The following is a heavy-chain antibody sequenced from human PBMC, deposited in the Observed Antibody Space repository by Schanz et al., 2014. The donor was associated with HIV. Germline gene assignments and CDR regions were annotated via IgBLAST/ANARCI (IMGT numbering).Heavy chain of an antibody. CDR2: ISSDGSEE. J-gene: IGHJ4*02. CDR3: AKGASPYHDSSGFYPDY. CDR1: GFTFSSFG. V-gene: IGHV3-30*18. D-gene: IGHD3-22*01. Sequence: VQLVESGGLVVQPGGSLRLSCAASGFTFSSFGMHWVRQAPGKGLEWVAVISSDGSEEYFADSVKGRFTISRDNSKNTLYLQMNRLRTEDTALYYCAKGASPYHDSSGFYPDYWSQGTLVTVSS.